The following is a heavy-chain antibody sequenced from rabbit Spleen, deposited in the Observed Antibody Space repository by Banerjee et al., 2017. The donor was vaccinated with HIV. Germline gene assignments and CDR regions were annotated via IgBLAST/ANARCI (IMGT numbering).Heavy chain of an antibody. J-gene: IGHJ6*01. Sequence: QERLVESGGGLVKPEGSLKLSCTASGFSFSNKAVMCWVRQAPGKGLEWIACIRPGDGSTWYASWAKGRFTISKTSSTTVTLQMTSLTAADTATYFCARDSGWVDFRLWGPGTLVTVS. D-gene: IGHD4-1*01. V-gene: IGHV1S45*01. CDR2: IRPGDGST. CDR3: ARDSGWVDFRL. CDR1: GFSFSNKAV.